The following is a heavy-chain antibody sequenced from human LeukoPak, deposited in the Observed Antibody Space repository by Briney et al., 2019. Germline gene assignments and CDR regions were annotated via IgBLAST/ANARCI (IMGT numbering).Heavy chain of an antibody. V-gene: IGHV4-39*07. D-gene: IGHD1-26*01. J-gene: IGHJ6*03. CDR3: AREASGGNYCPYYYYYYMDV. CDR1: GGSISSSSYY. CDR2: IYYSGSS. Sequence: SETLSLTCTVSGGSISSSSYYWGWIRQPPGRGLEWIGSIYYSGSSYYNPSLKSRVTISVDTSKNQFSLKLTSVTAADTAVYYCAREASGGNYCPYYYYYYMDVWGKGTTVTVSS.